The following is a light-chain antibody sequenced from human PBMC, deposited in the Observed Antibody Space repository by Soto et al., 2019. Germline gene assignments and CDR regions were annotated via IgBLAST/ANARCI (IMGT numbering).Light chain of an antibody. Sequence: DVQMSQSPSAVSASVGDRVTITCRASQSISSWLAWYQHKPGKAPKLLIYKASSLEGGVPSRFSGSGSGTEFTLTISSLQPDDFATYYCQQYNTYFRTFGEGTKVDIK. CDR1: QSISSW. CDR2: KAS. V-gene: IGKV1-5*03. CDR3: QQYNTYFRT. J-gene: IGKJ4*01.